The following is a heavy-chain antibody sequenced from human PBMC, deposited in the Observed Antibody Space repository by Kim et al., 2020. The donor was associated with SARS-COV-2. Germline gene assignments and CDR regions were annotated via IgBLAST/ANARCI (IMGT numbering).Heavy chain of an antibody. Sequence: GGSLRLSCKTSGFKFDIYAVHWVRQPPGQGLEWVSGLSLDSDRRDYADSVKGRFIVSRDTDNTAHLQMDSLKPEDTALYYCTRDFVPGGADYWGPGTLVT. CDR3: TRDFVPGGADY. J-gene: IGHJ4*02. CDR2: LSLDSDRR. CDR1: GFKFDIYA. V-gene: IGHV3-9*01. D-gene: IGHD6-6*01.